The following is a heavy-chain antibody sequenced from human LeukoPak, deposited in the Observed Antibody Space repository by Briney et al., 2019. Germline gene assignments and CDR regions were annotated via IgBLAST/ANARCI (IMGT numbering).Heavy chain of an antibody. D-gene: IGHD3-16*01. CDR1: GFTFDDYA. J-gene: IGHJ6*03. V-gene: IGHV3-9*01. CDR2: ISWNSGSI. Sequence: GRSLRLSCAASGFTFDDYAMHWVRQAPGKGLEWVSGISWNSGSIGYADSVKGRFTISRDNAKNSLYLQMNSLRAEDTALYYCAKDKGDSPDYYYMDVWGKGTTVTVSS. CDR3: AKDKGDSPDYYYMDV.